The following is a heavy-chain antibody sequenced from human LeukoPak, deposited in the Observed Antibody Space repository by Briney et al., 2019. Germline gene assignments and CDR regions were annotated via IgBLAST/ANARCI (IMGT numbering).Heavy chain of an antibody. V-gene: IGHV4-38-2*01. CDR1: GYSLCKNYY. CDR2: IYGTGST. J-gene: IGHJ4*02. CDR3: ARYDSRGSASTRFDY. Sequence: SETLSLTCAVSGYSLCKNYYWGWIRQPPGKGLEWIGMIYGTGSTSYNPSLMNPVTMSVDTSKNHLSLKLTSVTAADTAVYYCARYDSRGSASTRFDYWGQGILVTISS. D-gene: IGHD3-16*01.